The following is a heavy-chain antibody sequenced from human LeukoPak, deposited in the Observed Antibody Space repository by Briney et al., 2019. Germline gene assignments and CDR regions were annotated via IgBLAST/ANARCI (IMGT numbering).Heavy chain of an antibody. J-gene: IGHJ4*02. Sequence: GGSLRLSCAASGFTFDDYAMHWVRQAPGKGLEWVSGISWNNGSIGYADSVKGRFTISRDNAKNSLYLQMNSLRAEDTALYYCAKGYCSSTSCYTDYWGQGTLVTVSS. V-gene: IGHV3-9*01. CDR2: ISWNNGSI. D-gene: IGHD2-2*02. CDR3: AKGYCSSTSCYTDY. CDR1: GFTFDDYA.